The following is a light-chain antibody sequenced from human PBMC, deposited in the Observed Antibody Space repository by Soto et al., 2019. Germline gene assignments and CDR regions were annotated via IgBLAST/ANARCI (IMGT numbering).Light chain of an antibody. V-gene: IGKV3-15*01. CDR1: QSVNSN. J-gene: IGKJ1*01. CDR2: GAS. Sequence: EIVMTQSPATLSVSPGERDTLSCRASQSVNSNLAWYQQKPGQXPRXXIYGASSRATGIPARFSGSGSGTELTITITSLQSDDCEVYDGQQYNSWPRTFGQGTKVDIK. CDR3: QQYNSWPRT.